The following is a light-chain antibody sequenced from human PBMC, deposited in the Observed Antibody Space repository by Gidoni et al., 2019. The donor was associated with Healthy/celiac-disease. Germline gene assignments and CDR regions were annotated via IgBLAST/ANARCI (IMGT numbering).Light chain of an antibody. CDR1: SSNIGAGYD. J-gene: IGLJ2*01. Sequence: QSVLTQPPSVSGAPGQRVTISCTGSSSNIGAGYDVHWYQQLPGTAPNLLIYGNSNPPSGVPDRFSGSKSGTSASLAISGLQAEDEADYYCQSYDSSLSAVVFGGGTKLTVL. V-gene: IGLV1-40*01. CDR3: QSYDSSLSAVV. CDR2: GNS.